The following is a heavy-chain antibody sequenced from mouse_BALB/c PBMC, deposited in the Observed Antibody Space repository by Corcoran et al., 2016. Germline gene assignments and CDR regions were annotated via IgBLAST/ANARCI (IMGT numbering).Heavy chain of an antibody. V-gene: IGHV1S136*01. CDR1: GYTFTSYV. CDR2: INPYNDGT. J-gene: IGHJ4*01. D-gene: IGHD2-1*01. CDR3: ASYGNYKDSMDY. Sequence: EVQLQQSGPELVKPGASGKMSCKASGYTFTSYVMHWVKQKPGQGLEWIGYINPYNDGTKYNEKFKGKATLTSDKASSTAYMELSSLTSEDSAVYYCASYGNYKDSMDYWGQGTSVTVSS.